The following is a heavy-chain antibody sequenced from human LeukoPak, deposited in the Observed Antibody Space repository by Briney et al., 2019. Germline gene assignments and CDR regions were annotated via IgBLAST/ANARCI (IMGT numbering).Heavy chain of an antibody. Sequence: PGGSLRLSCAASGFTFSSYWMSWVRQAPGKGLEWVANIKQDGSEKYYVDSVKGRLTISRDNAKNSLYLQMNSLRAEDTAVYYCAREGGYDYVWGSYRYTSAFDYWGQGTLVTVSS. CDR3: AREGGYDYVWGSYRYTSAFDY. V-gene: IGHV3-7*01. CDR1: GFTFSSYW. D-gene: IGHD3-16*02. J-gene: IGHJ4*02. CDR2: IKQDGSEK.